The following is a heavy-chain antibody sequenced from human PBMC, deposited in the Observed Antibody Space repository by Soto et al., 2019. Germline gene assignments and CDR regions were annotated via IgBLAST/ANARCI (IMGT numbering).Heavy chain of an antibody. CDR1: GYSFDNYW. D-gene: IGHD1-26*01. CDR2: IYPGDSDR. CDR3: VRYRSRDYYYGMDV. Sequence: GESLKISCKGSGYSFDNYWIGLVRQMPGKGLEWMAIIYPGDSDRRYSPSFQGQVTISADQSISTAYLQWSSLKASDTANYYCVRYRSRDYYYGMDVWGQGTTVTVSS. V-gene: IGHV5-51*01. J-gene: IGHJ6*02.